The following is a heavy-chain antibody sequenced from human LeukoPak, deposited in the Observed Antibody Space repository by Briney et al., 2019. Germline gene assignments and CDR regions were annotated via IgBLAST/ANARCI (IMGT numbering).Heavy chain of an antibody. Sequence: SVKVSCKASGGTFSSYAISWVRQAPGQGLEWMGGIIPIFGTANYAQKFQGRVTITADESTSTAYMELSSLRSEDTAVYYCARGSGLGAMAYYYYGMDVWGQGTTVTVSS. V-gene: IGHV1-69*13. CDR1: GGTFSSYA. CDR3: ARGSGLGAMAYYYYGMDV. D-gene: IGHD1-26*01. CDR2: IIPIFGTA. J-gene: IGHJ6*02.